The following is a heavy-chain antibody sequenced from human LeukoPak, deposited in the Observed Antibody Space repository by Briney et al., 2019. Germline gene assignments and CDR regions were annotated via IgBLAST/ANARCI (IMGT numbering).Heavy chain of an antibody. CDR2: IIPIFGTA. Sequence: ASVEVSCKASGGTFSSYAISWVRQAPGQGLEWMGGIIPIFGTANYAQKFQGRVTITADESTSTAYMELSSLRSEDTAVYYCARAGGCSSTSCYYLNDAFDTWGQGTMVTVSS. CDR3: ARAGGCSSTSCYYLNDAFDT. V-gene: IGHV1-69*13. J-gene: IGHJ3*02. D-gene: IGHD2-2*01. CDR1: GGTFSSYA.